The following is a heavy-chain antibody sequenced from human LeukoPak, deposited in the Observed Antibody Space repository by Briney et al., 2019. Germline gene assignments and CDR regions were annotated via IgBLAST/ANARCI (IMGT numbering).Heavy chain of an antibody. V-gene: IGHV4-59*01. J-gene: IGHJ6*02. Sequence: GSLRLSCAASGFTFSSYSMNWVRQAPGKGLEWIGYIYYSGSTNYNPSLKSRVTISVDTSKNQFSLKLSSVTAADTAVYHCARDVGVSSGWYRHYYYGMDVWGQGTTVTVSS. CDR1: GFTFSSYS. CDR3: ARDVGVSSGWYRHYYYGMDV. CDR2: IYYSGST. D-gene: IGHD6-19*01.